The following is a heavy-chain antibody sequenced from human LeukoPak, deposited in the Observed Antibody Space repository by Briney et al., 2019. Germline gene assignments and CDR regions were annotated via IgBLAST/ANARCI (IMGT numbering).Heavy chain of an antibody. Sequence: SETLSLTCTVSGGSISSYYWSWIRQPAGKGLEWIGRIYTSGSTNYNPSLKSRVTMSVDTSKNQFSLKLSSVTAADTAVYYCARLVGYCSRTSCYYYYYYMDVWGKGTTVTVSS. V-gene: IGHV4-4*07. CDR3: ARLVGYCSRTSCYYYYYYMDV. CDR1: GGSISSYY. J-gene: IGHJ6*03. D-gene: IGHD2-2*01. CDR2: IYTSGST.